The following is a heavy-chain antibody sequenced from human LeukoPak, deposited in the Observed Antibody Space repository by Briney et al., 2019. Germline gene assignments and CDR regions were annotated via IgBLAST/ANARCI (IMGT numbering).Heavy chain of an antibody. D-gene: IGHD2-15*01. J-gene: IGHJ3*02. CDR1: GLTFSNYW. V-gene: IGHV3-7*01. Sequence: QPGGSLRLSCAASGLTFSNYWMSWVRQAPGKGLEWVANIRPDGSEKYYVDSVKGRLTISRDNAKNSLSLQMNNLRVEDTAVYYCAKDASHCSGGSCSISPLDAFDIWGQGTMVTVSS. CDR3: AKDASHCSGGSCSISPLDAFDI. CDR2: IRPDGSEK.